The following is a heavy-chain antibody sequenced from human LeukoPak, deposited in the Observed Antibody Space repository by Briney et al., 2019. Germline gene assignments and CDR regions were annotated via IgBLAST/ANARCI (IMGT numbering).Heavy chain of an antibody. V-gene: IGHV3-64*01. J-gene: IGHJ3*02. CDR1: GFTFSSYE. CDR3: ARDLTMVRGVIPGAFDI. Sequence: GGSLRLSCAASGFTFSSYEMNWVRQAPGKGLEYVSAISSNGGSTYYANSVKGRFTISRDNSKNTLYLQMGSLRAEDMAVYYCARDLTMVRGVIPGAFDIWGQGTMVTVSS. CDR2: ISSNGGST. D-gene: IGHD3-10*01.